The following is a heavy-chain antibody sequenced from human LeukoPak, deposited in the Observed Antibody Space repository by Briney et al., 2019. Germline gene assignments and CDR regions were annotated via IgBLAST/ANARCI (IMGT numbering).Heavy chain of an antibody. V-gene: IGHV4-59*01. CDR3: ARLRWGDYYYYGMDV. CDR2: ICYSGST. Sequence: SETLSLTCTVSGGSISSYYWSWIRQPPGKGLEWIGYICYSGSTNYNPSLKSRVTISVDTSKNQFSLKLSSVTAADTAVYYCARLRWGDYYYYGMDVWGQGTTVTVSS. D-gene: IGHD3-16*01. J-gene: IGHJ6*02. CDR1: GGSISSYY.